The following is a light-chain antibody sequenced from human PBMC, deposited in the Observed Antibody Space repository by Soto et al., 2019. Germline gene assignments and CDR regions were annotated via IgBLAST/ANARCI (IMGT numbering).Light chain of an antibody. CDR1: SSDVGGYNY. Sequence: QSALTQPPSASGSPGQSVTISCTGTSSDVGGYNYVSWYQQHPGKAPKVIIYEVSKRPSGVSSRFSGSKSGNTASLTISGLQAEDEADYYCSSYTSSNTLEVFGVGTKVTVL. CDR3: SSYTSSNTLEV. CDR2: EVS. V-gene: IGLV2-14*01. J-gene: IGLJ1*01.